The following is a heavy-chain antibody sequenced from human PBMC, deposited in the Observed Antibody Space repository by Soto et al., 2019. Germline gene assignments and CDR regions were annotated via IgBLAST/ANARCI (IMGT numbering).Heavy chain of an antibody. V-gene: IGHV2-5*01. Sequence: QITLKESGPTLLKPTQTLTLTCSVSAFSRSTSPVGVGWIRQPPGKALEWLGLIYWNDDKRFSPSLKSRPSITKDASKNQVVLTMTDMDPLDTATYYCGRRDTYSWNSHFDYWGPGNLVTVSS. D-gene: IGHD1-1*01. J-gene: IGHJ4*02. CDR1: AFSRSTSPVG. CDR2: IYWNDDK. CDR3: GRRDTYSWNSHFDY.